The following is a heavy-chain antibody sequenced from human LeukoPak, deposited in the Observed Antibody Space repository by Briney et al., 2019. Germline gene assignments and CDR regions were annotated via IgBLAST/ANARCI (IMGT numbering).Heavy chain of an antibody. D-gene: IGHD4-11*01. V-gene: IGHV3-23*01. CDR1: GFIFPPFG. Sequence: GGPLRLSCAAPGFIFPPFGLNWIRQAPGKGLDWVSFISGSGGWTYYSDSVKGRFTISRDNSKNTQYLQMNSLRPEDTAVYYCAKDADSWSRDYWGQGTLVTVSS. J-gene: IGHJ4*02. CDR2: ISGSGGWT. CDR3: AKDADSWSRDY.